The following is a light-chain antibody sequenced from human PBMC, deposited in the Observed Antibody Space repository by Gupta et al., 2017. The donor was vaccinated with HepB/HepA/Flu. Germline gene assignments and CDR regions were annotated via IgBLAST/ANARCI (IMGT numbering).Light chain of an antibody. CDR2: LGS. CDR1: QSLLHSNGYNY. CDR3: MQALQTPWT. V-gene: IGKV2-28*01. Sequence: DIEMTQSPLSLPVTPGEPASISCRSSQSLLHSNGYNYLDWYLQKPGQSPQLLIYLGSNRASGVPDRFSGSGSGTDFTLKISRVEAEDVGAYYCMQALQTPWTFGQGTKVEIK. J-gene: IGKJ1*01.